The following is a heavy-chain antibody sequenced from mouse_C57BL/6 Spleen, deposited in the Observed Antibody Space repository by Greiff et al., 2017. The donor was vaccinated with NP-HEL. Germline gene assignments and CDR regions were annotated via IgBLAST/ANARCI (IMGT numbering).Heavy chain of an antibody. CDR2: ISSGSSTI. V-gene: IGHV5-17*01. D-gene: IGHD4-1*01. CDR3: ATVNWDYAMDY. Sequence: EVKLVESGGGLVKPGGSLKLSCAASGFTFSDYGMHWVRQAPEKGLEWVAYISSGSSTIYYADTVKGRFTISRDNAKNTLFLQMTSLRSEDTAMYYCATVNWDYAMDYWGQGTSVTVSS. J-gene: IGHJ4*01. CDR1: GFTFSDYG.